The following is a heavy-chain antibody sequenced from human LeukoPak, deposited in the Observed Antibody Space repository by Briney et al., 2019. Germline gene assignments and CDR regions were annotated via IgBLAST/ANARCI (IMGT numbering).Heavy chain of an antibody. CDR3: ARGDIVVVPALDY. D-gene: IGHD2-2*01. CDR1: GGSFSGYY. V-gene: IGHV4-34*01. Sequence: SXTLSLTCAVYGGSFSGYYWSWIRQPPGKGLEWIGEINHSGSTDYNPSLKRRGTISVDTSKKKFSLKLSSVTAADTAVYYCARGDIVVVPALDYWGQGTLVTVSS. CDR2: INHSGST. J-gene: IGHJ4*02.